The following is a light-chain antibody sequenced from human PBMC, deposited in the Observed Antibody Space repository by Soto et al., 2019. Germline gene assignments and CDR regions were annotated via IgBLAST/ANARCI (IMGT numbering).Light chain of an antibody. CDR1: KLGDKY. CDR2: QDN. CDR3: QAWDSTVV. Sequence: SYELTQPPSVSVSPGQTASITCSGDKLGDKYACWYQQKPGQSPVLVIYQDNKRPSGIPERFSGSNSGNTVTLTIRGTQAMDEADYYCQAWDSTVVFGGGTKLTVL. V-gene: IGLV3-1*01. J-gene: IGLJ2*01.